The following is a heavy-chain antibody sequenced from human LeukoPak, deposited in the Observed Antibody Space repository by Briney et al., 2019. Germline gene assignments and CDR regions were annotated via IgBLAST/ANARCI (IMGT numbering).Heavy chain of an antibody. J-gene: IGHJ5*02. V-gene: IGHV1-69*05. CDR3: ARDQSGEWELVSGWWFDP. Sequence: SVKVSCKASGYTFTGYYMRWVRQAPGQGLEWMGGIIPIFGTANYAQKFQGIVTITRDMSTSTDYMELSSLRSEDTAVYYCARDQSGEWELVSGWWFDPWGQGTLVTVSS. D-gene: IGHD1-26*01. CDR2: IIPIFGTA. CDR1: GYTFTGYY.